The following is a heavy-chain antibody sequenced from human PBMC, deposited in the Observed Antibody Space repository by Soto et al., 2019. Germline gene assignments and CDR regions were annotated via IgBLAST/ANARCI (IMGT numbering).Heavy chain of an antibody. J-gene: IGHJ4*02. CDR1: GGSFGKSA. V-gene: IGHV1-69*13. CDR3: ATGVIWIGYFTVDS. D-gene: IGHD3-3*01. Sequence: VKVSCKASGGSFGKSAINWVRQTPGQGLEWLGGFIPVYRTLNYAQKFQGRVTITADESTGTAYMTLSSLASDDTAVYYCATGVIWIGYFTVDSWGQGTRVTVSS. CDR2: FIPVYRTL.